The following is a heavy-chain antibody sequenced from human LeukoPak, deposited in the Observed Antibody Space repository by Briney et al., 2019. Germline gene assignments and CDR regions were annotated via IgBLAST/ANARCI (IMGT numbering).Heavy chain of an antibody. J-gene: IGHJ6*02. Sequence: PGGSLRLSCAASGFTFSSYSMNWVRQAPGKGLEWVSSISSGGSYIYYADSVKGRFTISRDNAKNSLYLQMNSLRAEDTAVYYCARDGPDIVLMVYAPISRCYGMDVWGQGTTVTVSS. V-gene: IGHV3-21*01. CDR1: GFTFSSYS. CDR2: ISSGGSYI. CDR3: ARDGPDIVLMVYAPISRCYGMDV. D-gene: IGHD2-8*01.